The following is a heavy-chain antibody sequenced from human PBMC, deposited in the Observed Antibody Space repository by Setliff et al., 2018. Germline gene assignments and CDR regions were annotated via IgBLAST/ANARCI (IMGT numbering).Heavy chain of an antibody. CDR1: GGSISSYY. CDR2: IYYSGST. Sequence: SETLSLTCTVSGGSISSYYWSWIRQPPGKGLEWIGYIYYSGSTNYNPSLKSRVTISVDMSKNQFSLKLSSVTAADTAVYYCARDPWQWLTTFTSAEYFQHWGQGTLVTVSS. CDR3: ARDPWQWLTTFTSAEYFQH. D-gene: IGHD6-19*01. J-gene: IGHJ1*01. V-gene: IGHV4-59*01.